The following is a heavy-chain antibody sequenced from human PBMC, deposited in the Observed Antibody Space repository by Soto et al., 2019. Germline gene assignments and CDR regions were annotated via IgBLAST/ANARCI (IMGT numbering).Heavy chain of an antibody. D-gene: IGHD4-17*01. V-gene: IGHV3-7*03. CDR3: AVYGYGVSAAAY. CDR1: GLTFRNDW. Sequence: VGSLRLSCAGSGLTFRNDWLSWVRQAPGKGLEWVANINQDGSERYYVDSVRGRFTISRDNVENSLYLQLNSLRPEDTAVYYCAVYGYGVSAAAYWGQGTMVTVYS. J-gene: IGHJ4*02. CDR2: INQDGSER.